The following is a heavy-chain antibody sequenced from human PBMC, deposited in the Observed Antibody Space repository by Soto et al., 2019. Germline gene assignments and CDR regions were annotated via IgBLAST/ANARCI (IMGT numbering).Heavy chain of an antibody. CDR2: IWYDGRNK. V-gene: IGHV3-33*01. CDR3: AREAEALDY. J-gene: IGHJ4*02. Sequence: QVQLVESGGGVVQPGRSLRLSCAASGFTFSSYGMHWVRQAPGKGLEWVAVIWYDGRNKYYVDSVKGRFTISRDNSKKTLYMQMNSLRAEDTGVYYCAREAEALDYWGQGTLVTVSS. CDR1: GFTFSSYG.